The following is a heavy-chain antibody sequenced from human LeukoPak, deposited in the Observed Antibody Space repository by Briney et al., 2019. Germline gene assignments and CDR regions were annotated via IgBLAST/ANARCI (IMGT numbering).Heavy chain of an antibody. Sequence: ASVKVSCTASGGTFSSYAISWVRQAPGQGLEWMGRIIPILGIANYAQKFQGRVTITADKSTSTAYMELSSLRSEDTAVYYCARASYYYDSSGLIDYWGQGTLVTVSS. V-gene: IGHV1-69*04. CDR3: ARASYYYDSSGLIDY. CDR2: IIPILGIA. J-gene: IGHJ4*02. CDR1: GGTFSSYA. D-gene: IGHD3-22*01.